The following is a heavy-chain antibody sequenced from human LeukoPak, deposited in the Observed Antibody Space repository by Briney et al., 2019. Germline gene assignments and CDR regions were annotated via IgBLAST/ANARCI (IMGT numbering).Heavy chain of an antibody. D-gene: IGHD4-11*01. V-gene: IGHV4-30-4*08. Sequence: SETLSLTCTVSGDSIITGDYSWSWIRQPPGQGLEWIGYIYYSGSTYYNPSPKSRVTISVDTSKNQFSLKLSPVTAADTAVYYCARGYRENYYYYYYLDVWGKGTTVTVSS. J-gene: IGHJ6*03. CDR1: GDSIITGDYS. CDR3: ARGYRENYYYYYYLDV. CDR2: IYYSGST.